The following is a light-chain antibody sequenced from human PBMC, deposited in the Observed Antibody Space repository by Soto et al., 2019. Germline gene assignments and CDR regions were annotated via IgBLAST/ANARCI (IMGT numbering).Light chain of an antibody. CDR2: GGS. V-gene: IGLV2-23*03. CDR1: SSDVGSYNL. Sequence: QSALTQRASVSGSPGQSIAISCTGTSSDVGSYNLVSWYQQHPGKAPKLMIYGGSKRPSGVSNRFSGSKSGNTASLTISGLQAEDEADYYCCSYAGSSTFDVFGTGTKVTVL. J-gene: IGLJ1*01. CDR3: CSYAGSSTFDV.